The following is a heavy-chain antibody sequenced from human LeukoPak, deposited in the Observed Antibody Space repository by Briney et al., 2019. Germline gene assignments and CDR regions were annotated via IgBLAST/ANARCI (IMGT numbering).Heavy chain of an antibody. J-gene: IGHJ5*02. D-gene: IGHD3-16*01. CDR1: GFTFSSYS. V-gene: IGHV3-48*01. CDR3: ARDRGYWFDP. Sequence: GGSLRLSCAASGFTFSSYSMHWVRQAPGKGLELVSYITSSSSTIYYADSVKGRFTISRDNAKNSLYLQMNSLRAEDTAVYYCARDRGYWFDPWGQGTLVTVSS. CDR2: ITSSSSTI.